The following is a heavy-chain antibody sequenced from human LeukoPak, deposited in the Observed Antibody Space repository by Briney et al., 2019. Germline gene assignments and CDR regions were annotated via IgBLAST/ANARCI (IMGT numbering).Heavy chain of an antibody. CDR3: ARVISGATWYFDL. Sequence: SETLSFTCTASGVSVSRGTYFWSWIRQPPGKGLEWIGYIYYDGCTKYNPSLKRRVSISLDTPKNQFSLKMSSVTGADTAIYFCARVISGATWYFDLWGRGTLVTVSS. D-gene: IGHD1-26*01. CDR1: GVSVSRGTYF. J-gene: IGHJ2*01. CDR2: IYYDGCT. V-gene: IGHV4-61*01.